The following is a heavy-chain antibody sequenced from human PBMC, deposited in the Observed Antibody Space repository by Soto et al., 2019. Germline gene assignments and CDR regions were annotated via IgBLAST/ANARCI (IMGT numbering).Heavy chain of an antibody. CDR3: ARGGLVGVVVTAIQTDAFDI. CDR2: IIPIFVTA. D-gene: IGHD2-21*02. J-gene: IGHJ3*02. Sequence: ASVKVSCKASGGTFSSYAISWVRQAPGQGLEWMGGIIPIFVTANYAQKFQGRVTITADESTSTAYMELSSLRSEDTAVYYCARGGLVGVVVTAIQTDAFDIWGQGTMVTVPS. CDR1: GGTFSSYA. V-gene: IGHV1-69*13.